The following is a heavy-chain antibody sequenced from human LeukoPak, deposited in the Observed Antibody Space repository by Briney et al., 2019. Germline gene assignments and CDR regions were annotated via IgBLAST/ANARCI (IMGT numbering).Heavy chain of an antibody. CDR2: INPNSGAT. Sequence: ASVKVSCKASGYTFTGYYMHWVRQAPGQGLEWMGWINPNSGATNYAQKFQGRVTMTRDTSISTAYMELSRLRSDDTAVYYCARDLPGWPAAILWGQGTLVTVSS. D-gene: IGHD2-2*01. J-gene: IGHJ4*02. CDR1: GYTFTGYY. CDR3: ARDLPGWPAAIL. V-gene: IGHV1-2*02.